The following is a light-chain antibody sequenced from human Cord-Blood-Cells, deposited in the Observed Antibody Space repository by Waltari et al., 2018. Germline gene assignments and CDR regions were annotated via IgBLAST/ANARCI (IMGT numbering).Light chain of an antibody. CDR3: QQYNSYHS. CDR1: QSISSW. V-gene: IGKV1-5*03. CDR2: KAS. Sequence: DIQMTQSPSTLSASVGDRVTITCRASQSISSWLAWYQQKPRKAPKLLIYKASSLESGVPSRFSGSGSGTEFTLTISSLQPDDFATYYCQQYNSYHSFGQGTKLEIK. J-gene: IGKJ2*03.